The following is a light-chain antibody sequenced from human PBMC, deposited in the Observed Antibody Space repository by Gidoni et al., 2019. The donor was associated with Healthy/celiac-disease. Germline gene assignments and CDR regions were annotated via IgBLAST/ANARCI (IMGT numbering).Light chain of an antibody. CDR3: QQFNSYPQGCT. J-gene: IGKJ3*01. CDR2: DAS. CDR1: QGISSA. V-gene: IGKV1-13*02. Sequence: AIQLTQSPSSLSASVGDRVTITCRASQGISSALAWYQQKPGKAPKLLIYDASSLESGVPSRFSGSGSGTDFTLTISSLQPEDFATYYCQQFNSYPQGCTFGPGTKVDIK.